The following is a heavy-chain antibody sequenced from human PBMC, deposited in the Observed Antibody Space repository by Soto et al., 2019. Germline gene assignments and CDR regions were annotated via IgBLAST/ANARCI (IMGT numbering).Heavy chain of an antibody. D-gene: IGHD4-17*01. CDR3: ARGGSTVTADFDY. CDR1: GFTFSSYS. J-gene: IGHJ4*02. CDR2: ISSSSSYI. Sequence: EVQLVESGGGLVKPGGSLRLSCAASGFTFSSYSMNWVRQAPGKGLEWVSSISSSSSYIYYADSVKGRFTISRDNANNSLYLQMNSLRAEDTAVYYCARGGSTVTADFDYWGQGTLVTVSS. V-gene: IGHV3-21*01.